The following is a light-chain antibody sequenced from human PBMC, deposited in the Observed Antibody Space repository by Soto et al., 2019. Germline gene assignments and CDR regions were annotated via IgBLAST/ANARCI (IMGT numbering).Light chain of an antibody. Sequence: DIVMTQSPATLSVSPGERATLSCRASQSVNSNLAWYQQKPGQAPTLLIYGASTRATGFPARFSGSGSGTEFTLTISSLQSEDFAVYYCQQYNNWPRTFGQGTKVEIK. CDR3: QQYNNWPRT. V-gene: IGKV3-15*01. CDR2: GAS. J-gene: IGKJ1*01. CDR1: QSVNSN.